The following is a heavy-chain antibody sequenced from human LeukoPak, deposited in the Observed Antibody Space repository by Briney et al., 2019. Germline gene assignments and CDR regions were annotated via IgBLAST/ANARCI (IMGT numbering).Heavy chain of an antibody. CDR3: ARSTQWLVEVFDY. CDR2: IYYSGST. V-gene: IGHV4-39*07. J-gene: IGHJ4*02. D-gene: IGHD6-19*01. Sequence: PSETLSLTCTVSGGSISSSSYYWGWIRQPPGKGLEWIGSIYYSGSTYYNPSLKSRVTISVDTSKNQFSLKLSSVTAADTAVYYCARSTQWLVEVFDYGGQGTLVTVSS. CDR1: GGSISSSSYY.